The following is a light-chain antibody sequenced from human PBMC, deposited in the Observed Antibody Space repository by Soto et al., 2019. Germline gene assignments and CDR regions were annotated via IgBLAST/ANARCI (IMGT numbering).Light chain of an antibody. Sequence: EIVMTQSPATLSVSPGERATLSCRASQSVINNLAWYQQKPGQAPRLLIYGASTRATGIPARFSGSGSGTEFTLTISSLQSEDFAVYYCQQYNNWGTFGQGTKVEIK. V-gene: IGKV3-15*01. J-gene: IGKJ1*01. CDR3: QQYNNWGT. CDR1: QSVINN. CDR2: GAS.